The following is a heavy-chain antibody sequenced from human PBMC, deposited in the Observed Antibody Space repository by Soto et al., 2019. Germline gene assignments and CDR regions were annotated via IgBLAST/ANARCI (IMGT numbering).Heavy chain of an antibody. D-gene: IGHD2-21*02. CDR2: IKPDGSAT. CDR3: ARAGYCGPGCYYYFDY. J-gene: IGHJ4*02. V-gene: IGHV3-7*01. Sequence: GGSLRLSCAVSGFTFGSYWMNWVRPIPGKGLEWVAYIKPDGSATYYVDSVKGRFTISRDNAKNSLYLQMNSLRVEDTSVYYCARAGYCGPGCYYYFDYWGQGTLVTVSS. CDR1: GFTFGSYW.